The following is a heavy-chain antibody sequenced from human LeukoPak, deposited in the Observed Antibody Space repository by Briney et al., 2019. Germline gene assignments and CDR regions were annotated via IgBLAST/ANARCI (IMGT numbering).Heavy chain of an antibody. CDR2: ISGGGGST. CDR3: ADGYSSGWTR. D-gene: IGHD6-19*01. V-gene: IGHV3-23*01. J-gene: IGHJ4*02. CDR1: GFTFSTYY. Sequence: GGSLRLSCAASGFTFSTYYMYWIRQAPGKGLEWVSAISGGGGSTNYADSVKGRFTISRDNSKNTLYLQMNSLRVEDTAIYFCADGYSSGWTRWGQGTLVTVSS.